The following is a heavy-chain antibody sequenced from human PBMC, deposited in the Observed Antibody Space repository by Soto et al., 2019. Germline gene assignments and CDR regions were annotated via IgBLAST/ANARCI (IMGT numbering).Heavy chain of an antibody. Sequence: EVQLVESGGGLVQPGGSLRLSCAASGFTFSSYWMHWVRQAPGKGLVWVSRINSDGSSTSYADSVKGRFTISRDNAKHTLYLQMNSLRAEDTAVYYCARDLEYYDSSGYSNEYFQHWGQGTLVTVSS. CDR3: ARDLEYYDSSGYSNEYFQH. CDR2: INSDGSST. V-gene: IGHV3-74*01. D-gene: IGHD3-22*01. J-gene: IGHJ1*01. CDR1: GFTFSSYW.